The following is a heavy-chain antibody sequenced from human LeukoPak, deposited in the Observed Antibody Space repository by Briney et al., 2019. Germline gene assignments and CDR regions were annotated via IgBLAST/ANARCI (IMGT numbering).Heavy chain of an antibody. V-gene: IGHV1-69*06. D-gene: IGHD4-17*01. J-gene: IGHJ2*01. Sequence: SVTVSCKASGGTFSSYAISWVRQAPGQGLEWMGGIIPMFGTANYAQKFQGRVTISADKSTSTAYMELSSLRSEDTAVYYCARDLGDFGIYWYFDLWGRGTLVTVSS. CDR2: IIPMFGTA. CDR1: GGTFSSYA. CDR3: ARDLGDFGIYWYFDL.